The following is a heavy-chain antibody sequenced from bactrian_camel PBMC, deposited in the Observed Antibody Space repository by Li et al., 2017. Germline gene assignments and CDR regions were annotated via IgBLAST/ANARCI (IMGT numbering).Heavy chain of an antibody. D-gene: IGHD3*01. CDR1: GYTYNRNC. V-gene: IGHV3S1*01. J-gene: IGHJ4*01. CDR2: IATGSGNT. Sequence: VQLVESGGGSVQAGGSLRLSCAASGYTYNRNCMAWFRQAPGKEREGVARIATGSGNTYYADSVKGRFTISQDNAKNMVYLQVNGLKAEDTAMYYCAAGWSFGVGTLLRRHYNYWGQGTQVTVS. CDR3: AAGWSFGVGTLLRRHYNY.